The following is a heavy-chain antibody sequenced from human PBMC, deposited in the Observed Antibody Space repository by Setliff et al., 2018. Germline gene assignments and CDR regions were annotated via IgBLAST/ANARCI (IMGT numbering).Heavy chain of an antibody. CDR3: ARDPFLVRQFPYYMDV. J-gene: IGHJ6*03. CDR1: GYTFTDYH. Sequence: GASVKVSCKASGYTFTDYHMHWVRQAPGQGLEWMGWSDPKSGAARYAQKFRGRVTLTRDTSITTIYMEMNSVTSDDTAVYYCARDPFLVRQFPYYMDVWGKGTTVTVSS. V-gene: IGHV1-2*02. CDR2: SDPKSGAA. D-gene: IGHD6-19*01.